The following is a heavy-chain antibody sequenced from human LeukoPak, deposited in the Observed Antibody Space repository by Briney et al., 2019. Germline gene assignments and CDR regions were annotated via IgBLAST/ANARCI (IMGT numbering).Heavy chain of an antibody. CDR2: IIPIFGTA. Sequence: VASVKVSCKASGGTFSSYAISWVRQAPGQGLEWMGGIIPIFGTANYAQKFQGRVTITTDESTSTVYMELSSLRSEDTAVYYCASRVTVAGRGYFDYWGQGTLVTVSS. V-gene: IGHV1-69*05. D-gene: IGHD6-19*01. CDR3: ASRVTVAGRGYFDY. J-gene: IGHJ4*02. CDR1: GGTFSSYA.